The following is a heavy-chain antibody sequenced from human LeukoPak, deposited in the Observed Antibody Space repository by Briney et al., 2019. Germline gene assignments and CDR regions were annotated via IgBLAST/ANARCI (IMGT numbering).Heavy chain of an antibody. CDR2: KSRADGGTT. CDR3: STHPTSGF. J-gene: IGHJ4*02. Sequence: KSRADGGTTDYATPVKDRFTISRDDSENTAFLQMNSLKTEDTAIYYCSTHPTSGFWGQGTLVTVSS. D-gene: IGHD2-15*01. V-gene: IGHV3-15*01.